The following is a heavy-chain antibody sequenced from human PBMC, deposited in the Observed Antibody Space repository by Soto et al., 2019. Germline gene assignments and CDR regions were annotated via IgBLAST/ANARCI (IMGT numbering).Heavy chain of an antibody. CDR1: GGSISSGDSY. V-gene: IGHV4-30-4*08. Sequence: QVQLQESGPGLVKPSQTLSLTCTVSGGSISSGDSYWSWIRQPPGKGLEWIGYIYYSGNTGYNPSLKSRVTISVDTSKNQFSLKLSSVTAADTAVYYCASTGSPNWFDPWGQGTLVTVSS. CDR2: IYYSGNT. CDR3: ASTGSPNWFDP. J-gene: IGHJ5*02.